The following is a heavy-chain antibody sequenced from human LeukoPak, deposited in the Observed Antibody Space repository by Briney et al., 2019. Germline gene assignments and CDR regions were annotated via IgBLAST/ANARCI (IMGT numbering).Heavy chain of an antibody. CDR1: GGSISGYY. V-gene: IGHV4-59*12. D-gene: IGHD4-17*01. Sequence: SETLSLTCTVSGGSISGYYWGWIRQPPGKGLEWIGYIYYSGSTNYNPSLKSRVTISVDTSKNQFSLKLSSVTAADTAVYYCARVLTVTVDYWGQGTLVTVSS. J-gene: IGHJ4*02. CDR3: ARVLTVTVDY. CDR2: IYYSGST.